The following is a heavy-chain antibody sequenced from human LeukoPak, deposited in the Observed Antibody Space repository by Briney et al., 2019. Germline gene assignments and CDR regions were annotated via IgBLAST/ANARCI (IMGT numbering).Heavy chain of an antibody. CDR2: INSDGSRT. J-gene: IGHJ4*02. CDR1: GFTFNNYW. CDR3: ATPRGSGSYLAFDY. D-gene: IGHD1-26*01. Sequence: GGSLRLSCAASGFTFNNYWMHWVRQVPGKGLVWVSRINSDGSRTDYVDSAKGRFTISRDNAKNTLYLQMNSLRAEDTAVYYCATPRGSGSYLAFDYWGQGTLVTVSS. V-gene: IGHV3-74*01.